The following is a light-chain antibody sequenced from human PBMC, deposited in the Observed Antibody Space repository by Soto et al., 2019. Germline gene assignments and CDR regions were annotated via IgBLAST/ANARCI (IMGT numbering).Light chain of an antibody. CDR1: QDINNH. CDR2: AAS. J-gene: IGKJ1*01. V-gene: IGKV1-27*01. CDR3: QRYNSAPKT. Sequence: DIQMTQSPSSLSASVGDRVIITCPASQDINNHLAWYQQKPGKVPNLLIWAASTLQPGVPPRFSGSGSGTYFTLAISSLQPEDVATYYCQRYNSAPKTFGQGTKVEVK.